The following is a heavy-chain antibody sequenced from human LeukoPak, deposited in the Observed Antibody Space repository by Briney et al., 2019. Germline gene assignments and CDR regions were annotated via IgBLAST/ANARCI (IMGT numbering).Heavy chain of an antibody. J-gene: IGHJ4*02. V-gene: IGHV3-15*01. D-gene: IGHD2-2*01. CDR1: GVSFSNTW. Sequence: GGTLTFSCAASGVSFSNTWICWVRQCPAPGLALVCRIKIKTDGGTTDYAAPVKGRFAISRDDSKNTLYLQMNSLKTEDTAVYYCTTDSRVYCSSTSCHEAFDYWGQGTLVTVSS. CDR3: TTDSRVYCSSTSCHEAFDY. CDR2: IKIKTDGGTT.